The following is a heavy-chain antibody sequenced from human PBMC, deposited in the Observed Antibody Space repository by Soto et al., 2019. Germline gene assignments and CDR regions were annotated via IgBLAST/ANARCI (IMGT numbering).Heavy chain of an antibody. D-gene: IGHD3-10*01. CDR1: GFTVSSNY. Sequence: PGGSLRLSCAASGFTVSSNYMSWVRQAPGKGLEWVSVIYSGGSTYYADSVKGRFTISRDNSKNTLYLQMNSLRAEDTAVYYCARGLRDDSMVRGIHPIPVYYYGMDVWGQGNTVTVSS. J-gene: IGHJ6*02. V-gene: IGHV3-53*01. CDR3: ARGLRDDSMVRGIHPIPVYYYGMDV. CDR2: IYSGGST.